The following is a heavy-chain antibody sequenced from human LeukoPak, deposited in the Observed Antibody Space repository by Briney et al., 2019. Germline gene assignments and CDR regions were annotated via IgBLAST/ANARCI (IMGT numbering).Heavy chain of an antibody. J-gene: IGHJ4*02. CDR2: VYTSGST. CDR3: AREFDY. V-gene: IGHV4-61*02. CDR1: GGSISSGSYY. Sequence: SETLSLTCTVSGGSISSGSYYWSWIRQPAGKGLEWIGRVYTSGSTNYNPSLKSRVTISVDTSKNQFSLKLSTVTAADTAVYYCAREFDYWGQGTLVTVSS.